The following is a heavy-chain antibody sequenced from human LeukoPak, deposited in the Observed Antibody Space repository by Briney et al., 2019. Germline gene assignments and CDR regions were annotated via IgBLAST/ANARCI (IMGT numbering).Heavy chain of an antibody. CDR3: AKPRGGTYQYYFDY. V-gene: IGHV3-23*01. CDR2: FSGSGSGT. Sequence: GGSLRLSCAASGFTFSSYAMTWVRQAPGKGPEWASQFSGSGSGTYYAASVKGRFTISRDNSKNALYLQMNSLRAEDTALYYCAKPRGGTYQYYFDYWGQGALVTVSS. D-gene: IGHD1-26*01. J-gene: IGHJ4*02. CDR1: GFTFSSYA.